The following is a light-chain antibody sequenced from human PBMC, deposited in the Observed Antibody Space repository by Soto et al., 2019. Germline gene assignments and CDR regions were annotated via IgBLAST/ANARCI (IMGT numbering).Light chain of an antibody. Sequence: QAVVTQEPSLTVSPGGTVTLTCASSTGSVTSAYYPNWFQQKPGQAPRALIYSTSNKYSWTPARFSGSLLGGKAALTLSGVQPEDEADYYCLLYYGGQLGVFGGGTKVTVL. CDR3: LLYYGGQLGV. V-gene: IGLV7-43*01. CDR2: STS. CDR1: TGSVTSAYY. J-gene: IGLJ3*02.